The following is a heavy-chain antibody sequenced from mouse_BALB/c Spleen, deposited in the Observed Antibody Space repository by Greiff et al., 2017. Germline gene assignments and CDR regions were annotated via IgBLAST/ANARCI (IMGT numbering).Heavy chain of an antibody. CDR1: GFTFSSFG. Sequence: EVQGVESGGGLVQPGGSRKLSCAASGFTFSSFGMHWVRQAPEKGLEWVAYISSGSSTIYYADTVKGRFTISRDNPKNTLFLQMTSLRSEDTAMYYCARSTRGYFDYWGQGTTLTVSS. CDR2: ISSGSSTI. D-gene: IGHD6-1*01. CDR3: ARSTRGYFDY. V-gene: IGHV5-17*02. J-gene: IGHJ2*01.